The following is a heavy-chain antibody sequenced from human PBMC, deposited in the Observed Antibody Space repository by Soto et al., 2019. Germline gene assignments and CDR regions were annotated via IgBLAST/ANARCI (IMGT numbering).Heavy chain of an antibody. CDR1: GFTFSHYW. CDR3: ARALDAMVPTAY. J-gene: IGHJ4*02. V-gene: IGHV3-74*01. Sequence: EVQLVESGGGFVQPGGSLRLSCAASGFTFSHYWRYWVRQAPETGLMCVSRISSDGSYASYADSVTGRVTLSRAPAKSTLYLQTYRPRAAGMGVYYCARALDAMVPTAYWGQGTLVTVSS. CDR2: ISSDGSYA. D-gene: IGHD2-21*02.